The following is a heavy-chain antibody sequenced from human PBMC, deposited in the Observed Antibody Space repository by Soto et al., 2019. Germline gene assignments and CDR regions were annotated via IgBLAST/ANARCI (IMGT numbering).Heavy chain of an antibody. J-gene: IGHJ6*02. CDR1: GFPFDDYA. V-gene: IGHV3-9*01. D-gene: IGHD6-13*01. CDR3: AKDIGYSSSWYPLYYYYYGMDV. Sequence: GGSLRLSCAASGFPFDDYAMHWVLQAPGKGLEWVSGISWNSGSIGYADSVKGRFTISRGNAKNSLYLQMNSLRAEDTALYYWAKDIGYSSSWYPLYYYYYGMDVWGQGTTVTVSS. CDR2: ISWNSGSI.